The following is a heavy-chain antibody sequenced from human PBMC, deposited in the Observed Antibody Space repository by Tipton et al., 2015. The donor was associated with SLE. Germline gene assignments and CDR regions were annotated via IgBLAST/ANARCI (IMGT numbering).Heavy chain of an antibody. Sequence: SLRLSCAASGFTFSSYAMSWVRQAPGKGLEWVSAISGGGYITYYADSVKGRFTISRDNSKNTLYLQMNSLRAEDTAVYYCAKDLGVAGAGWYFDLWGRGTVISASS. CDR3: AKDLGVAGAGWYFDL. V-gene: IGHV3-23*01. CDR1: GFTFSSYA. CDR2: ISGGGYIT. D-gene: IGHD6-19*01. J-gene: IGHJ2*01.